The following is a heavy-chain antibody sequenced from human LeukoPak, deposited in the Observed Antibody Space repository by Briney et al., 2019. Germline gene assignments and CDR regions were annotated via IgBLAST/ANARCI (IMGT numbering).Heavy chain of an antibody. CDR1: GFTFSSYG. CDR2: IRYDGNNK. V-gene: IGHV3-30*02. J-gene: IGHJ4*02. D-gene: IGHD1-26*01. Sequence: GGSLRLSCAAPGFTFSSYGLHCVRQAPGRGLEWVAFIRYDGNNKYYPDPVKGRLPISRDIPNNTLYLKMNSLRTEDTTVYYCAKGTVGAYEIDYWGQGTLVTVSS. CDR3: AKGTVGAYEIDY.